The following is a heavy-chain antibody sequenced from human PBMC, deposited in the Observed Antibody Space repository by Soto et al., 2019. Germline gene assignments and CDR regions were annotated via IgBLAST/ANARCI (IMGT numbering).Heavy chain of an antibody. J-gene: IGHJ4*02. Sequence: QVQLVQSGAEVKKPGSSVKVSCKASGGTFSSYAISWVRQAPGQGLEWMGGIIPIFGTANYAQKFQGRVTITADESTNTAYMELSNLRSEGTALYYCAKGTMVRGAPNYFDYWGQGTLVTVSS. D-gene: IGHD3-10*01. CDR2: IIPIFGTA. CDR3: AKGTMVRGAPNYFDY. V-gene: IGHV1-69*12. CDR1: GGTFSSYA.